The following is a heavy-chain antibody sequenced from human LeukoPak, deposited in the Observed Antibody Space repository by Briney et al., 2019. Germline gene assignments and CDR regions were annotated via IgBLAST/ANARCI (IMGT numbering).Heavy chain of an antibody. CDR2: TYYSGST. D-gene: IGHD2-15*01. Sequence: SETLSHTCTVSGGSISTHYWSWIRPPPSKVLYLIGHTYYSGSTNYNPSLKSRVTISVDTSKNQFSLKLSSVTAADTAVYYCARAQTYCSGGSCYLVWFDPWGQGTLVTVSS. CDR1: GGSISTHY. CDR3: ARAQTYCSGGSCYLVWFDP. J-gene: IGHJ5*02. V-gene: IGHV4-59*11.